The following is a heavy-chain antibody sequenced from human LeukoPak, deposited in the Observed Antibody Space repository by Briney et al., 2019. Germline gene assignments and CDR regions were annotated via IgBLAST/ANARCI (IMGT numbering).Heavy chain of an antibody. V-gene: IGHV3-74*01. CDR2: IYSGGSGT. J-gene: IGHJ4*02. CDR3: ARDPGGYPDY. CDR1: GFTFSSYA. D-gene: IGHD5-12*01. Sequence: GGSLRLSCAASGFTFSSYAMSWVPQAPGKGLKWVSRIYSGGSGTTYAAPERGRSPIPRDNAKNTLYLQMNSLRAEDTAVYYCARDPGGYPDYWGQGTLVTVSS.